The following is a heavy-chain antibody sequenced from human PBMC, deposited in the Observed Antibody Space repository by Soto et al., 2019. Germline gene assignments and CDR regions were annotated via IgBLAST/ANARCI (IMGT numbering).Heavy chain of an antibody. CDR3: AKDGGYCTNGVCRAEYYYYYGMDV. V-gene: IGHV3-30*18. CDR2: ISYDGSNK. Sequence: QVQLVESGGGVVQPGRSLRLSCAASGFTFSSYGMHWVRQAPGKGLEWVAVISYDGSNKYYADSVKGRFTISRDNSKNTLYLQMNSLRAEDTAVYYCAKDGGYCTNGVCRAEYYYYYGMDVWGQGTTVTVSS. CDR1: GFTFSSYG. J-gene: IGHJ6*02. D-gene: IGHD2-8*01.